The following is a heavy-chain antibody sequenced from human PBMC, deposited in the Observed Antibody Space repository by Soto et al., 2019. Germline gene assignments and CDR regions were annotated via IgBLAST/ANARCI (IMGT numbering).Heavy chain of an antibody. V-gene: IGHV3-30*18. CDR2: ISYDGSNK. CDR3: AKDRVSEHNNGWPQGS. J-gene: IGHJ4*02. D-gene: IGHD6-19*01. CDR1: GFTFSSYG. Sequence: GGSLRLSCAASGFTFSSYGMHWVRQAPGKGLEWVAVISYDGSNKYYGDSVKGRFTISRDNSKNTLFLQMNSLRADDTAVYYCAKDRVSEHNNGWPQGSWGQGTQVTVS.